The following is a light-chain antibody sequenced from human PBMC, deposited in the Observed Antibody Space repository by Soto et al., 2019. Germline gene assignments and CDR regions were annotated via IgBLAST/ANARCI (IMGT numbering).Light chain of an antibody. CDR3: QSYDSSLSGSAV. J-gene: IGLJ3*02. V-gene: IGLV1-40*01. Sequence: QSVLTQPPSVSGAPGQRFTISCTGSTSNIGAGYDVHWYQQLPGAAPRLLISSHNNRPSGVPDRFFGSKSGTSASLTIIGLQAEDEGDYYCQSYDSSLSGSAVFGGGTKLTVL. CDR2: SHN. CDR1: TSNIGAGYD.